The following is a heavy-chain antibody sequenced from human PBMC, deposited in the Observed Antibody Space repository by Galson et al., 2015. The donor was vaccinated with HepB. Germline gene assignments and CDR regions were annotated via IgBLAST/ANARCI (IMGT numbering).Heavy chain of an antibody. V-gene: IGHV1-18*04. CDR3: ARGYCSSTSCSRFDY. Sequence: SVKVSCKASGYTFTSYGISWVRQAPGQGLEWMGWISAYNGNTNYAQKLQGRVTMTTDTSTSTAYMELRSLRSDDTAVYYCARGYCSSTSCSRFDYWGQGTLVTVSS. CDR1: GYTFTSYG. CDR2: ISAYNGNT. D-gene: IGHD2-2*01. J-gene: IGHJ4*02.